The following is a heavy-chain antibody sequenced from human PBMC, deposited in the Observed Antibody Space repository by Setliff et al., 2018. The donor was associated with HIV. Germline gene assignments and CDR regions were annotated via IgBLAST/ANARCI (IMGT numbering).Heavy chain of an antibody. Sequence: PSETLCLTCTVSGLSMSYNYWTWVRQSPGKGLEWIGYVHYSGSTRYNPSLKSRVTISVDTSKKKFSLKLTSMTATDTAVYYCASEKKAWSVSDSFYEYWGQGVPVTVS. V-gene: IGHV4-59*01. CDR3: ASEKKAWSVSDSFYEY. D-gene: IGHD3-3*01. CDR1: GLSMSYNY. CDR2: VHYSGST. J-gene: IGHJ4*02.